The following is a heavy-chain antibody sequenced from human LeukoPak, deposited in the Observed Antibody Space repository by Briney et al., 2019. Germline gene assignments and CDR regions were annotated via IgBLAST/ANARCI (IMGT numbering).Heavy chain of an antibody. CDR3: ARGIAATGRFDY. J-gene: IGHJ4*02. Sequence: SETLSLTCTVSGGSISTYYWSWLRQPAGKGLEWIGRIYTSGSTNYNPSLKSRVTMSVDTSKKQFSLKLSSVTAADTAVYYCARGIAATGRFDYWGQGTLVTVSS. CDR1: GGSISTYY. CDR2: IYTSGST. V-gene: IGHV4-4*07. D-gene: IGHD6-13*01.